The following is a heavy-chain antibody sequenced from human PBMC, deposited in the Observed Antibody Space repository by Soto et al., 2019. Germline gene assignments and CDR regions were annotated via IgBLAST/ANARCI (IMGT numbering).Heavy chain of an antibody. CDR1: GYNFTDYA. CDR2: INPDNSNT. CDR3: AVVFYYYGSGSDS. Sequence: QVQLVQSGAEVKKPGASVKVPCKAAGYNFTDYALHWVRQAPGQGLEWMGWINPDNSNTKYSQKFQGRVTISSDKSANTAYMELRSLTSEDTAVYYCAVVFYYYGSGSDSWGQGTLVIASS. V-gene: IGHV1-3*01. D-gene: IGHD3-10*01. J-gene: IGHJ5*02.